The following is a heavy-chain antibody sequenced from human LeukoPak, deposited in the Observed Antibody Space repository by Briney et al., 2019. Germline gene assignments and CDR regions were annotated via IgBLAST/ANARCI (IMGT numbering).Heavy chain of an antibody. J-gene: IGHJ6*03. Sequence: ASVKVSCKASGYSFTGYYMHWVRQAPGQGLEWMGWINPNSGGTNFAQKFQGRVTMTRDTSISTAYMELSRLRSDDTAVYYCARESRGYCSSTSCPNYYYYYMDVWGKGTTVTISS. V-gene: IGHV1-2*02. CDR1: GYSFTGYY. CDR2: INPNSGGT. CDR3: ARESRGYCSSTSCPNYYYYYMDV. D-gene: IGHD2-2*01.